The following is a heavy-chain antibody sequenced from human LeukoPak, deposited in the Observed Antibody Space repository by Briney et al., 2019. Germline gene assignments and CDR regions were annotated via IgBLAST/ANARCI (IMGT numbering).Heavy chain of an antibody. Sequence: GGSLRLSCAASGFSFSSYTMNWVRQAPGKGLEWLSYISGRTSTVYYADSVKGRFTISRDNAKNSLYLQMNSLRDEDTAVYYCARELDSPRRGNDYWGQGTLVTVSS. D-gene: IGHD2-2*03. J-gene: IGHJ4*02. V-gene: IGHV3-48*02. CDR2: ISGRTSTV. CDR3: ARELDSPRRGNDY. CDR1: GFSFSSYT.